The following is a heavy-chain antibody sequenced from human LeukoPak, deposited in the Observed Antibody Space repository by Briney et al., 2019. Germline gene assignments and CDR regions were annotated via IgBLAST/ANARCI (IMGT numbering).Heavy chain of an antibody. Sequence: SETLSLTCTVPGGSISSYYWNWIRQPPGKGLEWIGYIYYSGSTNYNPSLKSRVTISVDTSKNQFSLKLSSVTAADTAVYYCARGADSSGYYSIFYFDYWGQGTLVTVSS. D-gene: IGHD3-22*01. CDR2: IYYSGST. CDR3: ARGADSSGYYSIFYFDY. J-gene: IGHJ4*02. V-gene: IGHV4-59*01. CDR1: GGSISSYY.